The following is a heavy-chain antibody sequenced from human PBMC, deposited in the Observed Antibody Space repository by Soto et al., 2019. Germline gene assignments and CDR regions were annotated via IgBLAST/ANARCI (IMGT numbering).Heavy chain of an antibody. CDR2: LWYDGSSE. D-gene: IGHD3-16*01. V-gene: IGHV3-33*01. Sequence: QVHLVESGGGVVQPGRSLRLSCAASGFSFSFSGMHWVRQAPGKGLEWVAGLWYDGSSENYADSVKGRFTNSRHNSKNTLHLQMDSLRVEDTAMYYCARGLAKVAGGAFDIWGQGTMVIVSS. J-gene: IGHJ3*02. CDR1: GFSFSFSG. CDR3: ARGLAKVAGGAFDI.